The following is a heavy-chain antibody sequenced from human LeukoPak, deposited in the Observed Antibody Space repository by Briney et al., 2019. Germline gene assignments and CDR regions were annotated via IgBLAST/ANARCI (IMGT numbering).Heavy chain of an antibody. D-gene: IGHD2-2*01. V-gene: IGHV4-39*06. J-gene: IGHJ5*01. CDR1: GASVSSSSYF. CDR3: ASRSVVSPTAIEPWFDS. CDR2: IYYNGAT. Sequence: SETLSLTCAVSGASVSSSSYFWGWIRQPPGEGPEWLGSIYYNGATYYNPSLKSRVTISLDTSKNQFTLTVTSLTVADKSLYFCASRSVVSPTAIEPWFDSWGQGTLVTVS.